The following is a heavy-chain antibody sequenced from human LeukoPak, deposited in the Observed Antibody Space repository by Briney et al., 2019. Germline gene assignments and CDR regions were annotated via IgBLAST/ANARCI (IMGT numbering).Heavy chain of an antibody. CDR3: ARLRGNYFPDY. V-gene: IGHV4-59*01. J-gene: IGHJ4*02. CDR1: GDSISGYY. CDR2: IYYSGNT. D-gene: IGHD4-11*01. Sequence: PSETLSLTCTVSGDSISGYYWTWIRQAPGEGLEWIGYIYYSGNTNYNPSLKSRLTISVDTSKNQFSLKLSSVTAADTAVYYCARLRGNYFPDYWGQGTLVTVSS.